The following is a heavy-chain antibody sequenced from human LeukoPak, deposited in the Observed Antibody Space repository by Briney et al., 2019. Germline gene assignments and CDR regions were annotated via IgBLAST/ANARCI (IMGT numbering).Heavy chain of an antibody. CDR2: INTDGRIT. J-gene: IGHJ4*02. CDR1: GFTFNNHW. CDR3: GRDVNWNQIDY. Sequence: GGSLRLSCAASGFTFNNHWMHWVRQAPGKGLVWISRINTDGRITDYADSVKGRFTISRDNARNTLYLQMNSLRAEDTAVYYCGRDVNWNQIDYWGQGSLVTVSS. D-gene: IGHD1-20*01. V-gene: IGHV3-74*01.